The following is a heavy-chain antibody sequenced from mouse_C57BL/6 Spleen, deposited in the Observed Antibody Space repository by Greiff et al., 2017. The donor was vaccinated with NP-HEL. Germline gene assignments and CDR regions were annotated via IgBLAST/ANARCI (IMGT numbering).Heavy chain of an antibody. CDR2: IWSGGST. D-gene: IGHD2-3*01. Sequence: QVHVKQSGPGLVQPSQSLSITCTVSGFSLTSYGVHWVRQSPGKGLEWLGVIWSGGSTDYNAAFISRLSISKDNSKSQVFFKMNSLQADDTAIYYCARIDGYYVDYAMDYWGQGTSVTVSS. CDR1: GFSLTSYG. J-gene: IGHJ4*01. CDR3: ARIDGYYVDYAMDY. V-gene: IGHV2-2*01.